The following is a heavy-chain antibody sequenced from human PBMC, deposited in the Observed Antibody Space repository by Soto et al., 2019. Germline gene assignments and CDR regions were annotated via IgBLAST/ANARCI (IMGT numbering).Heavy chain of an antibody. CDR3: ASTDGYKRLYFDY. D-gene: IGHD5-12*01. CDR2: IIPIFGTA. J-gene: IGHJ4*02. Sequence: SVKVSCKASGGTFSSYAISWVRQAPGQGLEWMGGIIPIFGTANYAQKFQGRVTITADESTSTAYMELSSLRSEDTAVYYCASTDGYKRLYFDYWGQGTLVTVSS. CDR1: GGTFSSYA. V-gene: IGHV1-69*13.